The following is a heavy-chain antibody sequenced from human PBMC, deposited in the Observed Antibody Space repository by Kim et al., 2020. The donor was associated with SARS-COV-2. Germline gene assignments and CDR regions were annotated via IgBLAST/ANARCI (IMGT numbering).Heavy chain of an antibody. Sequence: GGSLRLSCAASGFTFSSYWISWVRQAPGKGLEWVANIKQDGSEKYYVDSVKGRFTISRDNAKNSLYLQMNSLRAEDTAVYYCARVAPITMVRGVIPYYYYGMDVWGQGTTVTVSS. CDR3: ARVAPITMVRGVIPYYYYGMDV. CDR1: GFTFSSYW. V-gene: IGHV3-7*03. J-gene: IGHJ6*02. D-gene: IGHD3-10*01. CDR2: IKQDGSEK.